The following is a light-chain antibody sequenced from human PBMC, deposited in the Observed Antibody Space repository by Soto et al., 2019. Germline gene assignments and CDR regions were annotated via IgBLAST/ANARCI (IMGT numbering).Light chain of an antibody. CDR2: AAS. Sequence: AIQMTQSPSSLSASVGDRVTITCRASQGIRHYLGWYQQKPGKAPKLLIYAASSLQSGVPSRFSGSGSGTDFTFTISSLQPEDFATYYCLQDYNYPLTCGGGTKVEIK. J-gene: IGKJ4*01. V-gene: IGKV1-6*01. CDR1: QGIRHY. CDR3: LQDYNYPLT.